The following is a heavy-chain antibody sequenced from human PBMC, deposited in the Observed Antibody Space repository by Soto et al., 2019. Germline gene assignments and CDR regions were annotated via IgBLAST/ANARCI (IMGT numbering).Heavy chain of an antibody. CDR2: INHSGST. Sequence: QVQLQQWGAGLLKPSETLSLTCAVYGGSFSGYYWSWFRQPPGKGPEWIGEINHSGSTNYNPSLKSRVTISVDTSNNQFSLKLSSVTAADTAVYYCASYDTSGYYVGGQGTLVTVSS. J-gene: IGHJ4*02. CDR1: GGSFSGYY. CDR3: ASYDTSGYYV. D-gene: IGHD3-22*01. V-gene: IGHV4-34*01.